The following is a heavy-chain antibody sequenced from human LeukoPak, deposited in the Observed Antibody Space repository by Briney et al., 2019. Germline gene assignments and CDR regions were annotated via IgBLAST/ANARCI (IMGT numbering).Heavy chain of an antibody. J-gene: IGHJ6*02. V-gene: IGHV4-59*08. CDR1: GGSISSYY. D-gene: IGHD1-26*01. CDR3: ARHSGSYVYYYYGMDV. CDR2: IYYSGST. Sequence: PSETLSLTCTVSGGSISSYYWSWIRQPPGKGLEWIGYIYYSGSTNYNPSLKSRVTVSVDTSKNQFPLKLSSVTAADTAVYYCARHSGSYVYYYYGMDVWGQGTTVTVSS.